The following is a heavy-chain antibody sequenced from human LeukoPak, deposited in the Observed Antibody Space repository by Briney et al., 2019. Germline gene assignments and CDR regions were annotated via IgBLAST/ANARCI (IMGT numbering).Heavy chain of an antibody. V-gene: IGHV4-34*01. CDR1: GGSFSGYY. CDR3: ARSPRVVVPAAIVGMDV. D-gene: IGHD2-2*01. J-gene: IGHJ6*02. CDR2: INHSGST. Sequence: SETLSLTCAVYGGSFSGYYWSWIRQPPGKGLEWIGEINHSGSTNYNPSLKSRVTISVDTSKNQFSLKLSSVTAADTAVYYCARSPRVVVPAAIVGMDVWGQGTTVTVSS.